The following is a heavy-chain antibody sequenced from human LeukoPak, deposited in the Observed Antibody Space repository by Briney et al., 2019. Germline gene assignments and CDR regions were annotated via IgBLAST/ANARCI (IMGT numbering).Heavy chain of an antibody. V-gene: IGHV3-33*01. CDR2: IWYDGSNK. Sequence: PGRSLRLSCAASGFTLSSYGMHWVRQAPGKGLEWVAVIWYDGSNKYYADSVKGRFTISRDNSKNTLYLQMNSLRAEDTAVYYCARGGREEKGDLGDYWGQETLVTVSS. D-gene: IGHD5-24*01. J-gene: IGHJ4*02. CDR1: GFTLSSYG. CDR3: ARGGREEKGDLGDY.